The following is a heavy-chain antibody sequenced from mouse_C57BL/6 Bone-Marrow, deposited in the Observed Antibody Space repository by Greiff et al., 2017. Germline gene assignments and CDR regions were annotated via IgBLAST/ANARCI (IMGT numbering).Heavy chain of an antibody. CDR1: GYTFTSYG. D-gene: IGHD2-3*01. V-gene: IGHV1-81*01. CDR3: ARLDDGYYYFDY. J-gene: IGHJ2*01. CDR2: IYPRSGNT. Sequence: VQLVESGAELARPGASVKLSCKASGYTFTSYGISWVKQRTGQGLEWIGEIYPRSGNTYYNEKFKGKATLTADKYSSTAYMELRSLTSEDSAVYFCARLDDGYYYFDYWGQGTTLTVSS.